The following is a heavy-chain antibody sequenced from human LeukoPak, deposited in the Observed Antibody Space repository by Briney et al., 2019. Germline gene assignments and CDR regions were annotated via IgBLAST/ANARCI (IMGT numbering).Heavy chain of an antibody. V-gene: IGHV3-48*03. D-gene: IGHD5-24*01. CDR2: ISSSGSSI. CDR1: GFTFSSYE. CDR3: ARDLPSEMATITAFDY. Sequence: GGSLRLSCEASGFTFSSYEMNWVRQAPGKGLEWVSYISSSGSSIYYADSVKGRFTISRDNAKNSLYLQINSLRAEDTAVYHCARDLPSEMATITAFDYWGQGTLVTVSS. J-gene: IGHJ4*02.